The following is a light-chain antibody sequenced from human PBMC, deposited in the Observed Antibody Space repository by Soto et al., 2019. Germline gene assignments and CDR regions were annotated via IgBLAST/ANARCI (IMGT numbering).Light chain of an antibody. Sequence: EIVMTQSPATLSVSPGERATLSCRASQSVSSNLAWYQQKPGQAPRLLIYGASTRATGIPARFSGSGSGTEFTLTISSLQSEDFAVYYCQQYNNWPPVKTFGRGTKVEIK. CDR2: GAS. CDR3: QQYNNWPPVKT. V-gene: IGKV3-15*01. J-gene: IGKJ1*01. CDR1: QSVSSN.